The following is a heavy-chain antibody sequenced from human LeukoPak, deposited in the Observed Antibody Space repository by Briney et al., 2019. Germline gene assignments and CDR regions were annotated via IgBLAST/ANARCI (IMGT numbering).Heavy chain of an antibody. J-gene: IGHJ4*02. D-gene: IGHD1-26*01. CDR2: ISGSGGST. CDR1: GLPFSSYA. Sequence: GGSLRLSCAASGLPFSSYAMSWVRQAPGKGLEWVSAISGSGGSTYYADSVKGRFTISRDNSKNTLYLQMNSLRAEDTAVYYCAKGTLWELPLAPSDYWGQGTLATVSS. CDR3: AKGTLWELPLAPSDY. V-gene: IGHV3-23*01.